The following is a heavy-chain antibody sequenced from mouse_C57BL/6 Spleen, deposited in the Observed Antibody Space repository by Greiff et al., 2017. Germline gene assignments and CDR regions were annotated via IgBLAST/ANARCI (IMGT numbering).Heavy chain of an antibody. CDR1: GFNIKDYY. Sequence: VTLKVSGAELVRPGASVKLSCTASGFNIKDYYMPWVKQRPEQGLEWIGRIDPEDGDTEYAPKFQGKATMTADTSSNTAYLQLSSLRSEDTAVYYCTNSNYPSWFAYWGQGTLVTVSA. D-gene: IGHD2-5*01. CDR3: TNSNYPSWFAY. J-gene: IGHJ3*01. V-gene: IGHV14-1*01. CDR2: IDPEDGDT.